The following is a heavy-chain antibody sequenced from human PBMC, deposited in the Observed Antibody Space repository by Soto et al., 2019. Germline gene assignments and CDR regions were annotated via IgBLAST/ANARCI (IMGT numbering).Heavy chain of an antibody. CDR2: ISSSSTTI. CDR1: RFTFSSYG. CDR3: ARDMGLTMADTLHSYGMDV. J-gene: IGHJ6*02. Sequence: EVQLVESGGGLMQPGGSLRLSCAASRFTFSSYGMNWVRQAPGKVLEWVSYISSSSTTIYYAESVKGRFTISRDNAKNSLYLQMNSLRDEDTAVYYCARDMGLTMADTLHSYGMDVWGQGTTVTVSS. D-gene: IGHD6-19*01. V-gene: IGHV3-48*02.